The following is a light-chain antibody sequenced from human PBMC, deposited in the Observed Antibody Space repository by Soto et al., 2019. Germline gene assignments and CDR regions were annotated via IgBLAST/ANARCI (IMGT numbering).Light chain of an antibody. CDR1: QSVSSRY. J-gene: IGKJ5*01. CDR3: QQYSSSPRFT. CDR2: GAS. V-gene: IGKV3-20*01. Sequence: EIVLTQSPGTLSLSPGERATFSCRASQSVSSRYLAWYQQKPGQAPRLLIYGASSRATGIPDRFSGSGSGTDFTLTISRLEPEDFAVYYCQQYSSSPRFTFGQGTRLEIK.